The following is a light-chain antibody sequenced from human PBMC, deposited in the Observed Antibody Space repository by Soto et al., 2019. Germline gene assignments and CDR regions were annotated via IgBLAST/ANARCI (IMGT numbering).Light chain of an antibody. CDR1: SSDVGGYNY. CDR3: SSYTSGSTLVV. J-gene: IGLJ2*01. CDR2: DVS. Sequence: QSALTQPASVSGSPGQSITISCTGTSSDVGGYNYVSWYQQHPGKAPKLMIYDVSNRPSGVSNRFSGSKSGNTASLTISGLQAEDEADYYCSSYTSGSTLVVFGGGTKLNVL. V-gene: IGLV2-14*01.